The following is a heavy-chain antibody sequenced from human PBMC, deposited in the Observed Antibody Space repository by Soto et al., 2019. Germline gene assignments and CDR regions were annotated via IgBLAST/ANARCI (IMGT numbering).Heavy chain of an antibody. Sequence: EVQLLESGGGLVQPGGYLRLACAASGFYFNSYAMVWVRQAPGKGLEGVSVISARGGSSYFADPVKGRFTISRDNSKNVLSLEMNNLRAEDTATYFCAKGSIEDSASVDRWGQGALVIVSS. CDR1: GFYFNSYA. CDR3: AKGSIEDSASVDR. J-gene: IGHJ5*02. V-gene: IGHV3-23*01. CDR2: ISARGGSS. D-gene: IGHD1-26*01.